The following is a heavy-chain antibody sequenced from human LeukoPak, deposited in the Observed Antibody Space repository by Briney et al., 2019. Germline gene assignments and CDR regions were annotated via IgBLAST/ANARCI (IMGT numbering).Heavy chain of an antibody. D-gene: IGHD6-19*01. CDR3: AKDEQWLVQGYFDY. Sequence: GGSLRLSCAASGFTFDYYAMHWVRQAPGKGLEWVSGISWNSGSIGYADSVKGRFTISRDNSKNTLYLQMNSLRAEDTAVYYCAKDEQWLVQGYFDYWGQGTLVTVSS. J-gene: IGHJ4*02. V-gene: IGHV3-9*01. CDR2: ISWNSGSI. CDR1: GFTFDYYA.